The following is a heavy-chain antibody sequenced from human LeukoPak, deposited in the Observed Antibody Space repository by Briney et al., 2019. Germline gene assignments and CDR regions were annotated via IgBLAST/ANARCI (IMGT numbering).Heavy chain of an antibody. Sequence: SETLSLTCTVSGGSLSRYYWSWVREPAGEALECIGRIYTSGSTNYNPSLKSRVTMSVDTSKNQFSLTLSSVTAADTAVYYCARDSAYYYDSSGYYSDAFGIWGQGTMVTVSS. V-gene: IGHV4-4*07. CDR2: IYTSGST. CDR3: ARDSAYYYDSSGYYSDAFGI. CDR1: GGSLSRYY. D-gene: IGHD3-22*01. J-gene: IGHJ3*02.